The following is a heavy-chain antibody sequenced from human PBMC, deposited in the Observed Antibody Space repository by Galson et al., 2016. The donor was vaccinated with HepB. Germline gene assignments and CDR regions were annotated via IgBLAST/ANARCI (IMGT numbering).Heavy chain of an antibody. CDR1: GFTFSSYE. D-gene: IGHD6-19*01. CDR3: TFESTQSSMAGNY. V-gene: IGHV3-48*03. Sequence: SLRLSCAASGFTFSSYEMNWVRQAPGKGLEWVSYVSTSGSATTMFYADSVKGRFTFSRDNAKNSLYLQMNSLRAEDAAVYYCTFESTQSSMAGNYWGQGTLVTVSS. CDR2: VSTSGSATTM. J-gene: IGHJ4*02.